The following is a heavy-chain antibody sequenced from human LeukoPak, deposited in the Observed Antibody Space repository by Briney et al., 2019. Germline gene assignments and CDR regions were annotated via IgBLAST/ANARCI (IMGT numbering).Heavy chain of an antibody. CDR2: ISRDGSIT. Sequence: GGSLRLSCAASGFSFSKYWMYWVRQAPGKGLVWVSRISRDGSITSYAESAKGRISLSRDNAKNTLHLQMNSLRVEDTAIYYCAREGDYGDYVLDYWGQGTLVTVSS. CDR1: GFSFSKYW. D-gene: IGHD4-17*01. J-gene: IGHJ4*02. V-gene: IGHV3-74*01. CDR3: AREGDYGDYVLDY.